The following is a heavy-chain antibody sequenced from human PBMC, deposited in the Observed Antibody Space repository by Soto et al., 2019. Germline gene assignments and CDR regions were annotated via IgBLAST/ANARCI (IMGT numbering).Heavy chain of an antibody. CDR2: INPSGGST. CDR3: ARDWSRFYDYVWGSYRLDY. Sequence: ASVKVSCKASGYTFTSYYMHWVRQAPGQGLEWMGIINPSGGSTSYAQKFQGRVTMTRDTSTSTVYMELSSLRSEDTAVYYCARDWSRFYDYVWGSYRLDYWGQGTLVTVS. J-gene: IGHJ4*02. CDR1: GYTFTSYY. D-gene: IGHD3-16*02. V-gene: IGHV1-46*01.